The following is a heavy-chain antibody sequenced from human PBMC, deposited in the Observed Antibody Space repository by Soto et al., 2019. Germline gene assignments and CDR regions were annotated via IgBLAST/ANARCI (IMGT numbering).Heavy chain of an antibody. CDR2: IVVGSGNT. CDR1: GFTFTSSA. J-gene: IGHJ4*02. Sequence: SVKVSCKASGFTFTSSALQWVLQARGQRREWMGWIVVGSGNTHYSQKFQERVTITRDMSTSTAYMELSSLRSEDTAVYYCAADTAVAGTLRFDYWGQGTLVAVSS. V-gene: IGHV1-58*01. D-gene: IGHD6-19*01. CDR3: AADTAVAGTLRFDY.